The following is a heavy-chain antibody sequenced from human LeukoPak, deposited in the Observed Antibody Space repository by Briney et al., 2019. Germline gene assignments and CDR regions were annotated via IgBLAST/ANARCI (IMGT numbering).Heavy chain of an antibody. V-gene: IGHV1-69*13. Sequence: ASVKASCKASGGTFISYAISWVRQAPGQGLEWMGGIIPIFGTANYAQKFQGKVTITADESTSTAYMELSSPRSEDTAVYYCARGTGCSSTSCYVLWGEYFDYWGQGTLVTVSS. D-gene: IGHD2-2*01. CDR2: IIPIFGTA. CDR3: ARGTGCSSTSCYVLWGEYFDY. J-gene: IGHJ4*02. CDR1: GGTFISYA.